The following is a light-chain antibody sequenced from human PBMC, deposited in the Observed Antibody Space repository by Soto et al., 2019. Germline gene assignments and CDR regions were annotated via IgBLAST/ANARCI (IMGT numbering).Light chain of an antibody. CDR2: KAS. CDR1: QNINNW. CDR3: QQDNRYPWT. V-gene: IGKV1-5*03. J-gene: IGKJ1*01. Sequence: DIQMTQSPSTLPASVGDRVTITCRASQNINNWLAWYQQKPGKGTSLLIYKASNLESGVSSRFSGSGSGTEFTLTISSLQPDDIGTYYCQQDNRYPWTFGQGTKVEIK.